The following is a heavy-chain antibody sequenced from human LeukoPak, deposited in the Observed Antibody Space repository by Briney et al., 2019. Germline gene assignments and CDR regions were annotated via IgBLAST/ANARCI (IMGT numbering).Heavy chain of an antibody. D-gene: IGHD3-10*01. CDR3: VRDAYGSGKGFFDY. V-gene: IGHV1-18*01. CDR1: GYTFTSYG. CDR2: ISGHDGNT. J-gene: IGHJ4*02. Sequence: SVKVSCKASGYTFTSYGFSWVRQAPGQGLEWVGWISGHDGNTKYAQKYQGRVTMTTETSTSTAYMELSSLGSDDTAVYYCVRDAYGSGKGFFDYWGQGTLVTVSS.